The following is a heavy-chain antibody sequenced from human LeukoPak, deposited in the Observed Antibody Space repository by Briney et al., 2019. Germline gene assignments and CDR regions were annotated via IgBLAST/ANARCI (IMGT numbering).Heavy chain of an antibody. J-gene: IGHJ6*03. CDR1: GFTFSSYA. V-gene: IGHV3-49*04. Sequence: GGSLRLSCAASGFTFSSYAMTWVRQAPGKGPEWLGFIRSKAYGGTTGYAASVKGRFTISRDDSKSIAYLQMNSLKTEDTAVYYCIKTFGSGWNYYYYYMDVWGKGTTVTVSS. CDR3: IKTFGSGWNYYYYYMDV. CDR2: IRSKAYGGTT. D-gene: IGHD6-19*01.